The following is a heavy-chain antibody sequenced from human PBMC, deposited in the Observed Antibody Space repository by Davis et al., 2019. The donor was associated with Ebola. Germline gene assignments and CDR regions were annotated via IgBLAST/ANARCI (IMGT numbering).Heavy chain of an antibody. CDR1: GDSVSGNNGA. D-gene: IGHD1-7*01. CDR2: TYFTSKRYS. J-gene: IGHJ4*02. V-gene: IGHV6-1*01. CDR3: AGLPWNSKSFDY. Sequence: HLQTLSLTCAISGDSVSGNNGAWNSIRQSPSRGLEWLGTTYFTSKRYSDYAVSVKSRLTINPDTSKNQFSLHLNSVTPEDTAVYYCAGLPWNSKSFDYWGQGTLVTVSS.